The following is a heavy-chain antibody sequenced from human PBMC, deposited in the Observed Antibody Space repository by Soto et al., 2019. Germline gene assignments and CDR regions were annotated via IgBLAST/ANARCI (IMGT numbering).Heavy chain of an antibody. CDR2: IYHSGST. J-gene: IGHJ4*02. V-gene: IGHV4-4*02. Sequence: QVQLQESGPGLVKPSGTLSLTCAVSSGSISSSNWWSWVRQPPGKGLEWIGEIYHSGSTNYNPSLKSRVTISVDKSKNQFSLKLSSVAAADTAVYYWARAASSGWYSNYFDYWGQGTLVTVSS. CDR3: ARAASSGWYSNYFDY. D-gene: IGHD6-19*01. CDR1: SGSISSSNW.